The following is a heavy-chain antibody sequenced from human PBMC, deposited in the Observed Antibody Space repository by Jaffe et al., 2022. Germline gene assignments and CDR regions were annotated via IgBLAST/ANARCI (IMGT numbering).Heavy chain of an antibody. D-gene: IGHD2-8*01. Sequence: QVQLVQSGAEMKKPGASVKVSCKTSGYNFRSSGLSWVRQAPGQGLEWMGWISPYNGNTNYSQKFQGRVTMTTDTPTTTAYMELRSLTSDDTAIYYCARGGLGLGHCTTGACYFLVMDFWGQGTLVTVSS. CDR2: ISPYNGNT. V-gene: IGHV1-18*01. J-gene: IGHJ4*02. CDR1: GYNFRSSG. CDR3: ARGGLGLGHCTTGACYFLVMDF.